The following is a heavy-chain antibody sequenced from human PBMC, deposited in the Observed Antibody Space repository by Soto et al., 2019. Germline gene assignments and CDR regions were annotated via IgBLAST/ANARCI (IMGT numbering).Heavy chain of an antibody. CDR2: FDPEDGET. Sequence: ASVKVSCKVSGYTLTELSMHWVRQAPGKGLEWMGGFDPEDGETIYAQKFQGRVTMTEDTSTDTAYMELSSLRSEDPAVYYCATQCLRHYNWNSTYWGQGTLVTVSS. V-gene: IGHV1-24*01. CDR3: ATQCLRHYNWNSTY. J-gene: IGHJ4*02. D-gene: IGHD1-7*01. CDR1: GYTLTELS.